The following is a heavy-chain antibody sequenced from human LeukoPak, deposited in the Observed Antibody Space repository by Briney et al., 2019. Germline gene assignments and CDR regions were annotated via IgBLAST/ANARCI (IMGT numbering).Heavy chain of an antibody. V-gene: IGHV3-7*01. J-gene: IGHJ4*02. CDR2: IKEDGSEK. CDR3: ARDAMRGGDYDN. Sequence: AGGSLRLSCAASGFTFSSYAMHWVRQAPGKGLEWVANIKEDGSEKHYVGSVRGRFTISRDNAKNSLYLEMNSLRAEDTSVYYCARDAMRGGDYDNWGQGTLVTVSS. D-gene: IGHD3-16*01. CDR1: GFTFSSYA.